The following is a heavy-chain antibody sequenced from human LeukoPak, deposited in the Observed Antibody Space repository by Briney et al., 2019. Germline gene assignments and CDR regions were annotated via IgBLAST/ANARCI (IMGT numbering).Heavy chain of an antibody. CDR1: GYTFTSYY. CDR3: ARALRYSSSWYPNY. CDR2: INPSGGST. J-gene: IGHJ4*02. V-gene: IGHV1-46*01. D-gene: IGHD6-13*01. Sequence: ASVKVSCKASGYTFTSYYMHWVRQAPGQGFEWMGIINPSGGSTGYAQKFQGRVTMTRDTSISTAYMELSRLRSDDTAVYYCARALRYSSSWYPNYWGQGTLVTVSS.